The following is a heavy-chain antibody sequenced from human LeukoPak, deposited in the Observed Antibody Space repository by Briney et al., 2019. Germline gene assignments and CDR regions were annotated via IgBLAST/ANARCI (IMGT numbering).Heavy chain of an antibody. Sequence: PSETLSLTCTVSGGSISSSSYYWGWIRQPPGKGLEWIGTIYSSGSTYYNPSLKSRLTISVDTSKNQFSLKLSSVTAADTAVYYCARVAGGYYGDHFDYWGQGTLVTVSS. CDR1: GGSISSSSYY. CDR2: IYSSGST. J-gene: IGHJ4*02. D-gene: IGHD4-17*01. V-gene: IGHV4-39*07. CDR3: ARVAGGYYGDHFDY.